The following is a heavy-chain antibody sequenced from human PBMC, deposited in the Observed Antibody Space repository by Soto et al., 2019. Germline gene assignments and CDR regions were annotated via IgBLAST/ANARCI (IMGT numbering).Heavy chain of an antibody. J-gene: IGHJ6*02. V-gene: IGHV4-31*03. CDR2: IYYSGST. CDR1: GGSINSGGYY. CDR3: ARFCGGDCHNGMDV. D-gene: IGHD2-21*02. Sequence: QVQLQESGPGLVKPSQTLSLTCTVSGGSINSGGYYWSWIRQHPGKGLEWIGYIYYSGSTYYNPSLKSRITISVDTSKNPSSLKLSSVTAAVTAVYYCARFCGGDCHNGMDVWGQGTTVTVSS.